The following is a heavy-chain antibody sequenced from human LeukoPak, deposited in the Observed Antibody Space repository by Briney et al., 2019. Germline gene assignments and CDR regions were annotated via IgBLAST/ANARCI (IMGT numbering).Heavy chain of an antibody. V-gene: IGHV3-48*02. Sequence: PGGSLRLSCAASGFTFSSYSMNWVRQAPGKGLEWVSYISSSSSTIYYADSVKGRFTISRDNAKNSLYLQMNSLKDEDTAVYYCARDLRYDSSGYPDYWGQGTLVTVSS. CDR3: ARDLRYDSSGYPDY. CDR2: ISSSSSTI. CDR1: GFTFSSYS. D-gene: IGHD3-22*01. J-gene: IGHJ4*02.